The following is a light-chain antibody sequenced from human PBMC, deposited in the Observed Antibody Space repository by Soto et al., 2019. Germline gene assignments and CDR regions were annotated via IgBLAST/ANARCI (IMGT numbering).Light chain of an antibody. CDR1: SSDVGSYNY. Sequence: QSALTQPDSVSGSPGQSITISCTGTSSDVGSYNYVSWHQQHPGQAPKLMIYEVTNRASGVPDRFSASKSGNTASLTISGLQAGDEADYYCSSYRSSSTYVFGTGTKVTVL. CDR2: EVT. V-gene: IGLV2-14*01. J-gene: IGLJ1*01. CDR3: SSYRSSSTYV.